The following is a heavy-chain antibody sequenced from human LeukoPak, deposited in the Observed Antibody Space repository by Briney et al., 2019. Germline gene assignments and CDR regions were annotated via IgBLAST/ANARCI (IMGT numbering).Heavy chain of an antibody. J-gene: IGHJ5*02. Sequence: PGGSLRLSCAASGFTFDDYGMNWVRQAPGKGLEWVSGINWNGGRTGYVDSVKGRFTISRDNAKNSLFLQMNSLRAEDTAMYYCASRGGSTWYNLFFPCGQGTLVTVSS. V-gene: IGHV3-20*04. CDR2: INWNGGRT. CDR3: ASRGGSTWYNLFFP. CDR1: GFTFDDYG. D-gene: IGHD6-13*01.